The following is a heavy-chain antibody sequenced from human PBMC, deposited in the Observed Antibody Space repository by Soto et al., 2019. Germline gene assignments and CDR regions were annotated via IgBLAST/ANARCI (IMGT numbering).Heavy chain of an antibody. D-gene: IGHD2-15*01. CDR1: GGSIISASYS. CDR3: ASEDAGRIGRWFAA. V-gene: IGHV4-31*11. Sequence: SETLSLTCAVSGGSIISASYSWNWIRQSPGRGLEWIGHIYSSGSTYYNPSLKSRVSISVDTSNNQFSLKLTSVTAADTAVYFCASEDAGRIGRWFAAWAQGFLVPGSS. CDR2: IYSSGST. J-gene: IGHJ5*02.